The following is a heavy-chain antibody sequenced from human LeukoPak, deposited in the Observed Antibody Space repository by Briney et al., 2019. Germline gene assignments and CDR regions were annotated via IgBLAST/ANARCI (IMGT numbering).Heavy chain of an antibody. J-gene: IGHJ6*02. CDR2: ISAYNGNT. V-gene: IGHV1-18*01. Sequence: ASVKVSCKASGYTFTSYGISWVRQAPGQGLEWMGWISAYNGNTNYAQKLQGRVTMTTDTSTGTAYMELRSLRSDDTAVYYCAREGYSYGYYYYYGMDVWGQGTTVTVSS. CDR3: AREGYSYGYYYYYGMDV. CDR1: GYTFTSYG. D-gene: IGHD5-18*01.